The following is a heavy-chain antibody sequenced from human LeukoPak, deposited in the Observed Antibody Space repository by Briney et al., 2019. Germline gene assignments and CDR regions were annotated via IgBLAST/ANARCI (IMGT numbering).Heavy chain of an antibody. CDR3: ARATNWGWVGAFDI. CDR2: ISSSGSTI. J-gene: IGHJ3*02. Sequence: GGSLRLSCAASGFTFSSYEMNWVRQAPGKGLEWVSYISSSGSTISYADSVKGRFTISRDNAKNSLYLQMNSLRAEDTAVYYCARATNWGWVGAFDIWGQGTMVTVSS. V-gene: IGHV3-48*03. D-gene: IGHD7-27*01. CDR1: GFTFSSYE.